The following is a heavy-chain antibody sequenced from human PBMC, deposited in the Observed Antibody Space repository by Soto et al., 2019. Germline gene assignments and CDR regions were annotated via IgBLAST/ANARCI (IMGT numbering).Heavy chain of an antibody. D-gene: IGHD3-9*01. CDR2: IRYDGGNK. Sequence: GGSLRLSCAASGFTFSAYWMTWVRQAPGKGLEWVADIRYDGGNKYYLDSVKGRFTISRDNSKNTLYLQMNSLRAEDTAVYYCARDKFRYFDWTYYYYYGMDVWGQGTTVTVSS. CDR3: ARDKFRYFDWTYYYYYGMDV. V-gene: IGHV3-33*08. J-gene: IGHJ6*02. CDR1: GFTFSAYW.